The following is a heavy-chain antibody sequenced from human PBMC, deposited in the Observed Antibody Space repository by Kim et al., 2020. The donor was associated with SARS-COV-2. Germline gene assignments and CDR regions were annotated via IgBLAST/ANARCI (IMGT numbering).Heavy chain of an antibody. CDR1: GFTFTNSA. J-gene: IGHJ5*02. V-gene: IGHV1-58*02. D-gene: IGHD5-12*01. Sequence: SVKVSCKASGFTFTNSAMQWGRQARGQRLEWIGWIFVGSGNTNYAQKFQERVTITRDMSTSTASMELSSLRYEDTAIYYCAADRGAADGYNHNWFDPWGQGTLVTVAS. CDR2: IFVGSGNT. CDR3: AADRGAADGYNHNWFDP.